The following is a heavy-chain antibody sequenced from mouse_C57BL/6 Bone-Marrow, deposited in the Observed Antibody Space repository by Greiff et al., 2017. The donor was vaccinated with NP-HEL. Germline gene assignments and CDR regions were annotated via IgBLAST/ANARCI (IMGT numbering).Heavy chain of an antibody. CDR2: IHPNSGST. D-gene: IGHD1-1*01. CDR3: ASYYYGSRYAMDY. CDR1: GYTFTSYW. J-gene: IGHJ4*01. V-gene: IGHV1-64*01. Sequence: VKLMESGAELVKPGASVKLSCKASGYTFTSYWMHWVKQRPGQGLEWIGMIHPNSGSTNYNEKFKSKATLTVDKSSSTAYMQLSSLTSEDSAVYYCASYYYGSRYAMDYWGQGTSVTVSS.